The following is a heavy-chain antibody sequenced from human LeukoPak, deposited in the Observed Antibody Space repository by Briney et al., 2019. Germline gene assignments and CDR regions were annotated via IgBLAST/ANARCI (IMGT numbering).Heavy chain of an antibody. J-gene: IGHJ4*02. CDR2: IRGSGDST. Sequence: GGSLRLSCAASGFTFSNYALTWVRQAPGKGLEWVSTIRGSGDSTYYVDSVKGRFTISRDNSRNTLYLQMNSLRAEDTALYYCAKDHGVVAVAGTDYWGQGTLVTVSS. CDR1: GFTFSNYA. D-gene: IGHD6-19*01. V-gene: IGHV3-23*01. CDR3: AKDHGVVAVAGTDY.